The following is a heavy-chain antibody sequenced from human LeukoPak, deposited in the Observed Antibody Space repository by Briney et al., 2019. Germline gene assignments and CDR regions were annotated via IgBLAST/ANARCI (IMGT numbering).Heavy chain of an antibody. CDR1: GYTFTSYG. CDR2: ISTYNGNT. V-gene: IGHV1-18*01. Sequence: ASVKVSCKTSGYTFTSYGISWVRQAPGHGLERMGWISTYNGNTNYAQNLQGRIIIATDTSTSTDYMELRSLRSEDTAVYYCATQKGVVPAAQLNYYYYMDVWGKGTTVTVSS. J-gene: IGHJ6*03. D-gene: IGHD2-2*01. CDR3: ATQKGVVPAAQLNYYYYMDV.